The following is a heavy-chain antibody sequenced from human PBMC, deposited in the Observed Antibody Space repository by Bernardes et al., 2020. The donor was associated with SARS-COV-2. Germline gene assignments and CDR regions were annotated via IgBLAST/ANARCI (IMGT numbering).Heavy chain of an antibody. J-gene: IGHJ5*02. D-gene: IGHD5-18*01. CDR1: GFTFGDYA. CDR2: IRSKAYGGTT. CDR3: TRRGYSYGSSP. Sequence: GGSLRLSCTASGFTFGDYAMSWVRQAPGKGLEWVGFIRSKAYGGTTEYAASVKGRFTISRDDSKSIAYLQMNSLKTEDTAVYYCTRRGYSYGSSPWGQGTLVTVSS. V-gene: IGHV3-49*04.